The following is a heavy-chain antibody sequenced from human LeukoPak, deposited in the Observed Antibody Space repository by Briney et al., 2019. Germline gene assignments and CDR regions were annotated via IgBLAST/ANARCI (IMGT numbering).Heavy chain of an antibody. CDR1: GYTFTSYG. Sequence: HGASVKVSCKASGYTFTSYGISWVRQAPGQGLEWMGWISAYNGNTNYAQKLQGRVTMTTDTSTSTAYMELRSLRSDDTAVYYCAFTGCSGGSCYDWFDPWGQGTLVTVSS. V-gene: IGHV1-18*01. CDR2: ISAYNGNT. D-gene: IGHD2-15*01. CDR3: AFTGCSGGSCYDWFDP. J-gene: IGHJ5*02.